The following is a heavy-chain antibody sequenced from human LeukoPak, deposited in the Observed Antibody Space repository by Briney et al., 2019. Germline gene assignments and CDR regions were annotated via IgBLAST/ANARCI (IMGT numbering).Heavy chain of an antibody. CDR3: AKERSSGVYRLFDY. CDR2: ISGSGDNT. D-gene: IGHD3-22*01. V-gene: IGHV3-23*01. J-gene: IGHJ4*02. CDR1: GFTFSTYA. Sequence: GGSLRLSCAASGFTFSTYAMNWGRQAPGKGLEWVSGISGSGDNTYYTDSVKGRFTISRDNSKDTLYLQMNSLRAEDTAVYYCAKERSSGVYRLFDYWGQGTLVTVSS.